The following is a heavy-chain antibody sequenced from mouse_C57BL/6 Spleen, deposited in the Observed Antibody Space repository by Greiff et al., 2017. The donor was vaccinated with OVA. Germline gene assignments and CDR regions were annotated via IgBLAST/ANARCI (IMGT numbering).Heavy chain of an antibody. Sequence: QVQLQQSGAELVKPGASVKLSCKASGYTFTEYTIHWVKQRSGQGLEWIGCFYPGSGSIKYNEKFKDKATLTADKSSSTVYMELSRLTSEDSAVYFSARREENYGSSCDYAMDYWGQGTSVTVSS. CDR2: FYPGSGSI. CDR3: ARREENYGSSCDYAMDY. J-gene: IGHJ4*01. V-gene: IGHV1-62-2*01. CDR1: GYTFTEYT. D-gene: IGHD1-1*01.